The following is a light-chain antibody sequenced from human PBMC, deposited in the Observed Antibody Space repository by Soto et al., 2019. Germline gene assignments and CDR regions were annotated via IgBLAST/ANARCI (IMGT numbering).Light chain of an antibody. V-gene: IGLV2-14*01. J-gene: IGLJ1*01. CDR3: SSYRSSTTFV. CDR1: SSDVGAYNY. CDR2: EVR. Sequence: QSALTQPASVSGSPGQAITLSCTGTSSDVGAYNYVSWYQQYPGKAPKVIIFEVRKRPSGVSNRFSGSKSGDTASLTISGLQAEDEADYYCSSYRSSTTFVFGTGTKVTVL.